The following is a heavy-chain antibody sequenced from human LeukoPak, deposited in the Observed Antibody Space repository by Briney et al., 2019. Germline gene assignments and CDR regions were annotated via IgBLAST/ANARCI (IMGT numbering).Heavy chain of an antibody. CDR3: AKEGDDFWSGLYSYYYMDF. CDR1: GFTFSSYG. J-gene: IGHJ6*03. Sequence: PGGSLRLSRAASGFTFSSYGMHWVRQAPGKGLEWVAFIRYDGSNKYYADSAKGRFTISRDNSKNTLYLQMNSLRAEDTAVYYCAKEGDDFWSGLYSYYYMDFWGKGTTVTVSS. D-gene: IGHD3-3*01. V-gene: IGHV3-30*02. CDR2: IRYDGSNK.